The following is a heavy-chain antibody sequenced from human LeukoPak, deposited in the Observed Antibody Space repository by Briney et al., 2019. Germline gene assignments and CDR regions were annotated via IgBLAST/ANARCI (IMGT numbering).Heavy chain of an antibody. D-gene: IGHD2-8*01. Sequence: SVKVSCKASGGTFSSYAISWVRQAPGQGLKWMGGIIPIFGTANYAQKFQGRVTITADESTSTAYMELSSLRSEDTAVYYCARREMVYAIEGTDWYFDLWGRGTLVTVSS. J-gene: IGHJ2*01. CDR1: GGTFSSYA. V-gene: IGHV1-69*13. CDR2: IIPIFGTA. CDR3: ARREMVYAIEGTDWYFDL.